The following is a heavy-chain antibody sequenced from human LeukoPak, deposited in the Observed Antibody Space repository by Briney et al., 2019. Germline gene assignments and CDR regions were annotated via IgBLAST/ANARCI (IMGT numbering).Heavy chain of an antibody. CDR1: GYTFTGYY. V-gene: IGHV1-2*02. D-gene: IGHD3-10*01. J-gene: IGHJ5*02. Sequence: GASVKVSCKASGYTFTGYYMHWVRQAPGQGLEWMGWINPNSGGTNYARKFQGRVTMTRDTSISTAYMELSRLRSDDTAVYYCAREGGVGSGSYWFDPWGQGTLVTVSS. CDR2: INPNSGGT. CDR3: AREGGVGSGSYWFDP.